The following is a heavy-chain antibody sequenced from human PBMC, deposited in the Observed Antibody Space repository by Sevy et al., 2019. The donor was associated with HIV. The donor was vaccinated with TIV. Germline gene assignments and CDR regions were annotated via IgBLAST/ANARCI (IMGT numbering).Heavy chain of an antibody. V-gene: IGHV3-53*01. CDR1: GFIFGDYD. CDR2: FYTGSKT. CDR3: ARDKNAYYYGLDV. Sequence: GGSLRLSCTVSGFIFGDYDMHWVRQAPGKGLEWVSVFYTGSKTDYADSVKGRFTMSRDNSKNTLYLQMNGLRAEDTAVYYCARDKNAYYYGLDVWGQGTTVTVSS. J-gene: IGHJ6*02.